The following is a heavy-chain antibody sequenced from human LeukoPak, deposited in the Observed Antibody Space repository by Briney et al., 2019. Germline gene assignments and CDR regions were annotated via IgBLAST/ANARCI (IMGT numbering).Heavy chain of an antibody. CDR3: ASCTATTLEDYYYGMDV. CDR1: GFTFSSYW. D-gene: IGHD4-17*01. V-gene: IGHV3-74*01. Sequence: PGGSLRLSCAASGFTFSSYWMHWVRQAPGKGLVWVSRINSDGSSTSYADSVKGRFTISRDNSKNTLYLQMNSLRAEDTAVYYCASCTATTLEDYYYGMDVWGQGTTVTVSS. CDR2: INSDGSST. J-gene: IGHJ6*02.